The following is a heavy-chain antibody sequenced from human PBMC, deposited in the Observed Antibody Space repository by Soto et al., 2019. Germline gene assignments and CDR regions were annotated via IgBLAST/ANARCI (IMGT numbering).Heavy chain of an antibody. D-gene: IGHD3-10*01. V-gene: IGHV4-59*01. CDR1: GGSISSYY. Sequence: QVQLQESGPGLVKPSETLPLTCTVSGGSISSYYWSWIRQPPGKGLEWIGYIYYSGSTNYNPSLKSRVTISVDTSKNQFSLKLSSVTAADTAVYYCARASRGSGTPWFDPWGQGTLVTVSS. CDR2: IYYSGST. J-gene: IGHJ5*02. CDR3: ARASRGSGTPWFDP.